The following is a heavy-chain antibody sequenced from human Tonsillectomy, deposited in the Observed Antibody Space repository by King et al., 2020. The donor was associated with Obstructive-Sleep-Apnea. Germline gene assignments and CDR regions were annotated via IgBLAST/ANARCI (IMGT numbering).Heavy chain of an antibody. CDR1: GGSVSSYY. CDR2: IYYSGRT. CDR3: AREGEETAAAFDI. D-gene: IGHD3-16*01. Sequence: VQLQESGPGLVKPSETLSLTCTVSGGSVSSYYWSWIRPPPGKGLEWIGYIYYSGRTNYSPSLKSRVTISVDTSKTHYSLKLNSVTAADTAVYYCAREGEETAAAFDIWGPGTMVTVSS. V-gene: IGHV4-59*02. J-gene: IGHJ3*02.